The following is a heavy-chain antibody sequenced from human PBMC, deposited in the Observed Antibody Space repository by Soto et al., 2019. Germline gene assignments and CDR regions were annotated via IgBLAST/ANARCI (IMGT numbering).Heavy chain of an antibody. D-gene: IGHD5-12*01. CDR1: GYSFTSYW. Sequence: GESLKISCKGSGYSFTSYWIGWVRQMPGKGLEWMGIIYPGDSDTRYSPSFQGQVTISADKSISTAYLQWSSLKASDTAMYYCAIHPHEYSGYDSPQEKVYYFDYWGQGTLVTVSS. J-gene: IGHJ4*02. CDR3: AIHPHEYSGYDSPQEKVYYFDY. V-gene: IGHV5-51*01. CDR2: IYPGDSDT.